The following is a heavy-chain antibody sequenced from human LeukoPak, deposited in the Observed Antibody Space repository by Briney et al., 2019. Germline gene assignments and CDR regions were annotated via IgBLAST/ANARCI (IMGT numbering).Heavy chain of an antibody. Sequence: GGSLRLSCEASGFTFGSHAMYWVRQAPGKGLEWVAAIFGSGGSPHYADPVKGRFTISRDNSRNTVYLQINSLRAEDTAVYYCGKTTVGYSSGQKPAWPVDYWGQGTLVTVSS. CDR3: GKTTVGYSSGQKPAWPVDY. V-gene: IGHV3-23*01. CDR1: GFTFGSHA. CDR2: IFGSGGSP. D-gene: IGHD5-18*01. J-gene: IGHJ4*02.